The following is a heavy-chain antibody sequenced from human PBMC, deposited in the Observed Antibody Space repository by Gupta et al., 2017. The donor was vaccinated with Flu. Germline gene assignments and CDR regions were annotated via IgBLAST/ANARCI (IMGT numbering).Heavy chain of an antibody. Sequence: DVQLVESGVKLVQPGGSLRLSCPASGFSFKDHSMDWVRQAAGKGLEWVGRITNRARGRTTNYAAAVEGRFTISRDDSRNLLYRQMNSLKVEDTATDDGVRDDWGIDYWGQGTLAVVSS. D-gene: IGHD3-9*01. V-gene: IGHV3-72*01. CDR3: VRDDWGIDY. CDR1: GFSFKDHS. J-gene: IGHJ4*02. CDR2: ITNRARGRTT.